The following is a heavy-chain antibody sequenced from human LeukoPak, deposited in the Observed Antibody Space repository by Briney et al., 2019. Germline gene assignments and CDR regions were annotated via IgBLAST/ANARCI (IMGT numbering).Heavy chain of an antibody. D-gene: IGHD3-22*01. CDR1: GFTFSSYS. J-gene: IGHJ6*03. Sequence: PGGSLRLSCAASGFTFSSYSMNWVRQAPGKGLEWVSSISSSSYIYYADSVKGRFTISRDNAKNSLYLQMNSLRAEDTAVYYCARRVDSSGYPDYYYYYMDVWGKGTTVTISS. CDR3: ARRVDSSGYPDYYYYYMDV. CDR2: ISSSSYI. V-gene: IGHV3-21*04.